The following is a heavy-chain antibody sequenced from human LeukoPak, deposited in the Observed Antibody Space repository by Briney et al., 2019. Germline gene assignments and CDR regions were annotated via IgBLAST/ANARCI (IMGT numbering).Heavy chain of an antibody. CDR1: GGSISSYY. D-gene: IGHD3-10*01. J-gene: IGHJ5*02. CDR3: ARLLWFPTSFDP. V-gene: IGHV4-59*01. CDR2: IYYSGST. Sequence: SETLSLTCTVSGGSISSYYWSWIRQPPGKGLEWIGYIYYSGSTNYNSSLKSRVTISVDTSKNQFSLKLSSVTAADTAVYYCARLLWFPTSFDPWGQGTLVTVSS.